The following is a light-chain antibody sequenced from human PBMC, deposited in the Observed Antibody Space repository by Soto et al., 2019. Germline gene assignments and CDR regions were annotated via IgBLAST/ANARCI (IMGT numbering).Light chain of an antibody. CDR2: EVS. CDR1: SSDVGGYNY. J-gene: IGLJ1*01. CDR3: NSQTSSGIRV. V-gene: IGLV2-14*01. Sequence: QSVLTQPASVSGSPGQSITISCTGTSSDVGGYNYVSWYQHHPGKAPKLIIYEVSYRPSGVSNRFSGSKSGYTASLTISGLQAEDEADYYCNSQTSSGIRVFGTGTKLTVL.